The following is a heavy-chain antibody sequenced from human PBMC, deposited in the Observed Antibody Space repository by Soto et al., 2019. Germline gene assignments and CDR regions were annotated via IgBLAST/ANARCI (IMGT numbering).Heavy chain of an antibody. CDR2: ISAYNGNT. CDR3: ARYHAYGSGSYYKSLDY. D-gene: IGHD3-10*01. Sequence: ASVKVSCKASGYTFTSYGISWVRQAPGQGLEWMGWISAYNGNTNYAQKLQGRVTMTTDTSTSTAYMELRSLRSDDTAVYYCARYHAYGSGSYYKSLDYWGQGTLVTVSS. J-gene: IGHJ4*02. V-gene: IGHV1-18*01. CDR1: GYTFTSYG.